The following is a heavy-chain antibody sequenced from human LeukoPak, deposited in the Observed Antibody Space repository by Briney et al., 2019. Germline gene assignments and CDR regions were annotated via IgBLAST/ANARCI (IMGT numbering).Heavy chain of an antibody. Sequence: ASVKVSCKASGGTFSSYAISWVRQAPGQGLDWMGRIIPIFGTANYAQKFQGGVTITPDESTSTAYMDLSSLRSEDTAVYYCASPGYSYYYDSSEFDAFDIWGQGTMVTVSS. CDR2: IIPIFGTA. J-gene: IGHJ3*02. CDR1: GGTFSSYA. D-gene: IGHD3-22*01. V-gene: IGHV1-69*15. CDR3: ASPGYSYYYDSSEFDAFDI.